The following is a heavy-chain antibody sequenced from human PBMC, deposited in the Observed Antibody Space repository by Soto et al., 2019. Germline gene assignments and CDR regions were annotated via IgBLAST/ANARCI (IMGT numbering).Heavy chain of an antibody. V-gene: IGHV3-21*01. Sequence: PGGSLRLSCAASGFIFTSYSMVWVRLAPGKGLEWVASISSGGDSIFYADSVKGRFTVSRDNAKKSLFLQMNNLRAEDTAVYFCARDRSADRFVQYFQHWGQGTQVTVSS. CDR1: GFIFTSYS. D-gene: IGHD6-19*01. CDR2: ISSGGDSI. CDR3: ARDRSADRFVQYFQH. J-gene: IGHJ1*01.